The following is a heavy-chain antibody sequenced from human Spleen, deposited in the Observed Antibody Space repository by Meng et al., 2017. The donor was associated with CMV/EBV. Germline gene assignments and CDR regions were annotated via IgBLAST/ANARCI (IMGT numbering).Heavy chain of an antibody. CDR2: IYHSGST. Sequence: CAVSGASISSVGSSWSWIRQPPGKGLEWIGYIYHSGSTYYNPSLKSRVTISVDRSKNQFSLKLSSVTAADTAVYYCARVAATRWFDPWGQGTLVTVSS. J-gene: IGHJ5*02. V-gene: IGHV4-30-2*01. CDR1: GASISSVGSS. CDR3: ARVAATRWFDP. D-gene: IGHD2-15*01.